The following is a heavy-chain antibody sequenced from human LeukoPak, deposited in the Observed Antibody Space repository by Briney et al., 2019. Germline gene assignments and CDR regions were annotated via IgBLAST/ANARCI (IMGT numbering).Heavy chain of an antibody. CDR3: ARQHYDSSNGYFNWLDP. CDR2: IYYNGIT. CDR1: GGLITSAIHY. J-gene: IGHJ5*01. Sequence: SETLSLTCSVSGGLITSAIHYWAWIRQPPGQGLEWIASIYYNGITYYNASLESRVTISVDTSKNQFSLKLSSVTAADTAVYYCARQHYDSSNGYFNWLDPWGQGTLVTVSS. V-gene: IGHV4-39*01. D-gene: IGHD3-3*01.